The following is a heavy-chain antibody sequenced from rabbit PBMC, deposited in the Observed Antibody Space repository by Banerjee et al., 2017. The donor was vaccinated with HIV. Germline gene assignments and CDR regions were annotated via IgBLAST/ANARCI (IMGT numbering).Heavy chain of an antibody. J-gene: IGHJ6*01. CDR1: GFDISSYQY. Sequence: QEQLVESGGDLVKPGASLTLTCTASGFDISSYQYMCWVRQAPGKGLEWIGCIWPDYGSTDYASWVNARFTISKTSSTTVTLQMTSLTAADTATYFCARDAGYGGAAPFDFWGPGTLVTVS. CDR3: ARDAGYGGAAPFDF. V-gene: IGHV1S45*01. D-gene: IGHD4-2*01. CDR2: IWPDYGST.